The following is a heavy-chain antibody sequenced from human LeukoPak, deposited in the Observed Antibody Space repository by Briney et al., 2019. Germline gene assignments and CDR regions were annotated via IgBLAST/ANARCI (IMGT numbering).Heavy chain of an antibody. CDR3: ARAPTHYGDSCFDY. CDR1: GFTFSKYV. D-gene: IGHD4-17*01. CDR2: ISRSSCTI. V-gene: IGHV3-48*01. J-gene: IGHJ4*02. Sequence: GWSLRLSCAASGFTFSKYVMNWVGQAPGKGRDGVAYISRSSCTIYYVDSVNGRLTTSIGHTKKSLYLQMTSLRAEDTALYYCARAPTHYGDSCFDYWGQGTLVTVSS.